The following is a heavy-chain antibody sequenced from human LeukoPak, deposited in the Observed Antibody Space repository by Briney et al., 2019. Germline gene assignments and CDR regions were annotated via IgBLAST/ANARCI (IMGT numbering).Heavy chain of an antibody. D-gene: IGHD3-10*01. Sequence: PEGSLRLSCAASGFTFSTYWMSWVRQAPGKGLEWVANIKQDGSEKYYVDSGKGRFTISRDNAKNSLYLQMNSLRAEDTAMYYCAREVGYTYGSGNNWIDPWGQGTLVSVSS. CDR3: AREVGYTYGSGNNWIDP. CDR1: GFTFSTYW. CDR2: IKQDGSEK. J-gene: IGHJ5*02. V-gene: IGHV3-7*01.